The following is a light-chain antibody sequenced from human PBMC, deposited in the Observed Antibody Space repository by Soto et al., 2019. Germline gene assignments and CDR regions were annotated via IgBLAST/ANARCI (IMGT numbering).Light chain of an antibody. CDR2: KAS. CDR1: QSISNW. J-gene: IGKJ4*01. V-gene: IGKV1-5*03. CDR3: QQDDTYSLT. Sequence: DIQMTQSPSTLSASVGDRVTITCRASQSISNWLAWYQQKPGKAPNLLMYKASTLQSGVPSRFSGSGSGTEFTLTITNLQPDYVALYYCQQDDTYSLTFGGGTTVEIK.